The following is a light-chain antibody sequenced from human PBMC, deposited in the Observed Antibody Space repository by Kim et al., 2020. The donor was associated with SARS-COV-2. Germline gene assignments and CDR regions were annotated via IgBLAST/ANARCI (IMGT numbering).Light chain of an antibody. Sequence: PSVTISCTGTSSDLGRYNYVSWYPPPPGKAPTPLLYEFSTRPSGVPARFSGSKSGNTAPLPVSGLQPEDESDYYCSSYAGSNNLVFGGGTQLTVL. J-gene: IGLJ2*01. CDR2: EFS. V-gene: IGLV2-8*01. CDR3: SSYAGSNNLV. CDR1: SSDLGRYNY.